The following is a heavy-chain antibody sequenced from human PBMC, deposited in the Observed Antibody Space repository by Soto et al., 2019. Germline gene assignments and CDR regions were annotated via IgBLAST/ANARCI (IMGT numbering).Heavy chain of an antibody. J-gene: IGHJ6*02. D-gene: IGHD3-16*01. CDR2: INAGNGNT. V-gene: IGHV1-3*01. Sequence: GASVKVSCKASGYTFTSYAMHWVRQAPGQRLEWMGWINAGNGNTKYSQKFQGRVTITRVTSESTAYMELSSLRSEDTAVYYCASLSFAVFTYGMDVWGQGTTVTVSS. CDR3: ASLSFAVFTYGMDV. CDR1: GYTFTSYA.